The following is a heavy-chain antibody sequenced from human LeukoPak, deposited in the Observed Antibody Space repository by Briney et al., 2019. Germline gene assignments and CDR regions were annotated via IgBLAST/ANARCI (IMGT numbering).Heavy chain of an antibody. V-gene: IGHV4-39*02. D-gene: IGHD3-22*01. CDR2: IYYSGST. CDR3: AKRDDSGGNLVDL. CDR1: GGSIRSGSHY. J-gene: IGHJ4*02. Sequence: KPSQTLSLTCTVSGGSIRSGSHYWAWIRQPPGKGLEWIGSIYYSGSTYYNPSLENRVTISIDTSKNHFSLKLSSLSAADTSVYYCAKRDDSGGNLVDLWGQGTLVTV.